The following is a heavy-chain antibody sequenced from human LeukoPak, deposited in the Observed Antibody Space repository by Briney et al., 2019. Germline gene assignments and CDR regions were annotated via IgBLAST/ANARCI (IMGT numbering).Heavy chain of an antibody. CDR1: GFTFSSYS. J-gene: IGHJ4*02. CDR2: ISSSSSYI. V-gene: IGHV3-21*01. D-gene: IGHD3-10*01. CDR3: ARSLGTMVRGVGVN. Sequence: GGSLRLSCAASGFTFSSYSMNWVRQAPGKGLEWVSSISSSSSYIYYADSVKGRFTISRDNAKNSLYLQMNSLRAEDTAVYYCARSLGTMVRGVGVNWGQGTLVTVSS.